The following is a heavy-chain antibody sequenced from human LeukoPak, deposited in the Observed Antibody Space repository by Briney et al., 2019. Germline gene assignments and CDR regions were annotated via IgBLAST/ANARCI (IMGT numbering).Heavy chain of an antibody. Sequence: GESLQISCKGSGYSFTSYWIGWVRQMPGKGLEWMGIIYPGDSDTRYSPSFQGQVTISADKSISTAYLQWSSLKASDTAMCYCARQPGSSGWYGWFDPWGQGTLVTVSS. D-gene: IGHD6-19*01. J-gene: IGHJ5*02. CDR1: GYSFTSYW. CDR2: IYPGDSDT. V-gene: IGHV5-51*01. CDR3: ARQPGSSGWYGWFDP.